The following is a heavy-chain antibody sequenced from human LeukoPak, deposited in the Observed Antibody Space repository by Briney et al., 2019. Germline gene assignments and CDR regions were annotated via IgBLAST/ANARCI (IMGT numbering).Heavy chain of an antibody. V-gene: IGHV3-33*01. Sequence: GGSLRLSCAASGFTFSSYGMHWVRQAPGKGLEWVAVIWYDGSNKYYADSVKGRFTISRDNSKNTLYLQMNSLRAEDTAVYSCARGGGDCSSTSCFLTPIDYWGLGTLVTVPS. CDR2: IWYDGSNK. CDR3: ARGGGDCSSTSCFLTPIDY. D-gene: IGHD2-2*01. CDR1: GFTFSSYG. J-gene: IGHJ4*02.